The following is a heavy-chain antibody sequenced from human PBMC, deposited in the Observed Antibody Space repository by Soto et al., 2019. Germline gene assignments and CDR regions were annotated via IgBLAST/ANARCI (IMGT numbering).Heavy chain of an antibody. CDR2: INHSGST. J-gene: IGHJ6*03. CDR1: GGSFSGYY. V-gene: IGHV4-34*01. CDR3: ARGSLGYCSGGSCYSPRYYYYMDV. D-gene: IGHD2-15*01. Sequence: SETLSHTCAVYGGSFSGYYWSWIRQPPGKGLEWIGEINHSGSTNYNPSLKSRVTISVDTSKNQFSLKLSSVTAADTAVYYCARGSLGYCSGGSCYSPRYYYYMDVWGKGTTVTVSS.